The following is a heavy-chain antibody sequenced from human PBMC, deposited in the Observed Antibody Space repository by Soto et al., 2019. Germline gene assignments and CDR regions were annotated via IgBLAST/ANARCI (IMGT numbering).Heavy chain of an antibody. CDR1: GFTFRNYT. Sequence: GGSLRLSCAPSGFTFRNYTMHWVRQAPGKGLEWVSYIGSSGGSTYYADSVKGRFTISRDNSKNTLYLQVNSLRAEDTAVYYCATYSGNYERYGVYYGMDVWGQGTTVTVSS. V-gene: IGHV3-23*01. CDR2: IGSSGGST. D-gene: IGHD1-26*01. CDR3: ATYSGNYERYGVYYGMDV. J-gene: IGHJ6*02.